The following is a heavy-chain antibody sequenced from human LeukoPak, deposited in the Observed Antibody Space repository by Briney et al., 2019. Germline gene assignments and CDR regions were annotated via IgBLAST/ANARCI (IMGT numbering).Heavy chain of an antibody. J-gene: IGHJ5*02. V-gene: IGHV4-34*01. Sequence: SETLSLTCAVYGGSLSGFHWSWIRQPPGKGLEWIGEINHSGSTSYNPSLKSRVTMSMDTSKKQLSLRVTSVTAADTAVYYCARASSYDSVTRYDPAWFGPWGQGTLVTVSS. CDR3: ARASSYDSVTRYDPAWFGP. CDR1: GGSLSGFH. D-gene: IGHD3-22*01. CDR2: INHSGST.